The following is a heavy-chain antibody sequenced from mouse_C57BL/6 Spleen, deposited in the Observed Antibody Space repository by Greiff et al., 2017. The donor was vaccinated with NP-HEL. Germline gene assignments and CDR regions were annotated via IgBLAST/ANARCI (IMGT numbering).Heavy chain of an antibody. CDR3: ASGGYRFAY. V-gene: IGHV1-50*01. CDR2: IDPSDSYT. CDR1: GYTFTSYW. D-gene: IGHD3-2*02. Sequence: QVQLQQSGAELVKPGASVKLSCKASGYTFTSYWMQWVKQRPGQGLEWIGEIDPSDSYTNYNQKFKGKATLTVDTSSSTAYMQLSSLTSEDSAVYYCASGGYRFAYWGQGTLVTVSA. J-gene: IGHJ3*01.